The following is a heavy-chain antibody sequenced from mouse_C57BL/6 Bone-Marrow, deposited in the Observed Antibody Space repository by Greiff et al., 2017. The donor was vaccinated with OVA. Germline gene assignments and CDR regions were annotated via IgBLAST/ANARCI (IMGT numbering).Heavy chain of an antibody. J-gene: IGHJ4*01. Sequence: EVKVVESGGGLVQPGGSLSLSCAASGFTFTDYYMSWVRQPPGTALEWLGFIRNKANGYTTEYSASVKGRFTISRDNSQSILYLQMNALRAEDSATYYCARSYYDYDGGLYYAMDYWGQGTSVTVSS. CDR1: GFTFTDYY. D-gene: IGHD2-4*01. CDR2: IRNKANGYTT. V-gene: IGHV7-3*01. CDR3: ARSYYDYDGGLYYAMDY.